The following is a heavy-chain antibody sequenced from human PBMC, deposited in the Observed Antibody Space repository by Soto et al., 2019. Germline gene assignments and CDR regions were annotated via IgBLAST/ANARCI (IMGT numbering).Heavy chain of an antibody. J-gene: IGHJ4*02. Sequence: SETLSLTCAVYGGSFSGYYWSWIRQPPGKGLEWIGEINHSGSTNYNPSLKSRVTISVDTSKNQFSLKLSSVTAADTAVYYCARYSGYDSDFDYWGQGTLVTVS. D-gene: IGHD5-12*01. CDR3: ARYSGYDSDFDY. V-gene: IGHV4-34*01. CDR1: GGSFSGYY. CDR2: INHSGST.